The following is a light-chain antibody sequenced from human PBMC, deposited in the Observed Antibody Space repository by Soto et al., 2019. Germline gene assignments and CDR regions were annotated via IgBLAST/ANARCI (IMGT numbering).Light chain of an antibody. CDR3: SSYAGSILGV. CDR2: EVS. CDR1: SSDVGGYKY. Sequence: QSVLTQPPSASGSPGQSVTIACTGTSSDVGGYKYVSWYQQHPGKAPKLMIYEVSKRPAGVPDRFSGSKSGNTASLPVSGLQAEDEADYYCSSYAGSILGVFGGGTKLTVL. J-gene: IGLJ3*02. V-gene: IGLV2-8*01.